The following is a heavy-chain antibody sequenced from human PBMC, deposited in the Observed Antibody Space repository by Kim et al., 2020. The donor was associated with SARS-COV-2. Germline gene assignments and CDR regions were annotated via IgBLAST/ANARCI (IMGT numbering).Heavy chain of an antibody. Sequence: GGSLRLSCAASGFTFSSYAMTWVRQAPGKGLEWVSSITGSGGGTYYAVSVKGRFTISRDNSRNTVSLPMNSLTAEDTAVYYCSKGRSSGKVDWFDPWGQG. CDR1: GFTFSSYA. CDR3: SKGRSSGKVDWFDP. J-gene: IGHJ5*02. D-gene: IGHD5-12*01. V-gene: IGHV3-23*01. CDR2: ITGSGGGT.